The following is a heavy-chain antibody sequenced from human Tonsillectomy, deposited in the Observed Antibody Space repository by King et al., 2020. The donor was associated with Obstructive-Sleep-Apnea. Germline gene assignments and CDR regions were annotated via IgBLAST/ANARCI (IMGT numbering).Heavy chain of an antibody. Sequence: LQLQESGPGLVKPSETLSLTCTVSGGSISSSSYYWGWIRQPPGKGLEWIGSIYYSGSTYYNPSLKSRVTISVDTPKNQFSLKLSSVTAADTAVYYCARGRWLEYYFDYWGQGTLVTVSS. V-gene: IGHV4-39*07. CDR1: GGSISSSSYY. J-gene: IGHJ4*02. D-gene: IGHD6-19*01. CDR3: ARGRWLEYYFDY. CDR2: IYYSGST.